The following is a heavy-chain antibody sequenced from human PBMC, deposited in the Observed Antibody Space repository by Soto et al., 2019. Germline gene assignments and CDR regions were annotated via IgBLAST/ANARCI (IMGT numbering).Heavy chain of an antibody. J-gene: IGHJ4*02. CDR2: IYTDGSRT. CDR1: GFTFSSYW. Sequence: EVQLVESGGGLVQPWGSLRLSCVASGFTFSSYWMHWVRQSPGKGLEWVSRIYTDGSRTSYADSVKGRFTISRDNARDTMYLQLSSLRAEDTDVYFCARGIRNYDGSDYWGQGTLVTVSS. D-gene: IGHD3-10*01. V-gene: IGHV3-74*01. CDR3: ARGIRNYDGSDY.